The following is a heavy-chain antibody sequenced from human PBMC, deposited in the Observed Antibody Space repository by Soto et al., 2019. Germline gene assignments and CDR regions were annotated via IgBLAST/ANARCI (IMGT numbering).Heavy chain of an antibody. CDR2: FDPEDGET. V-gene: IGHV1-24*01. Sequence: ASVKVSFKVSGYTLTELSMHWLRQAPGKGLEWMGGFDPEDGETIYAQKFQGRVTMTEDTSTDTAYMELSSLRSEDTAVYYCATDLMSSSSGMDVWGQGTTVTVSS. J-gene: IGHJ6*02. CDR3: ATDLMSSSSGMDV. D-gene: IGHD6-6*01. CDR1: GYTLTELS.